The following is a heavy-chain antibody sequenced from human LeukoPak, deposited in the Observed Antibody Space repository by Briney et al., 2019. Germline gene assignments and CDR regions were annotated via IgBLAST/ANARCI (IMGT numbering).Heavy chain of an antibody. V-gene: IGHV1-2*06. CDR1: GYTFTSYG. Sequence: GASVKVSCKASGYTFTSYGISWVRQAPGQGLEWMGRINPNSGGTNYAQKFQGRVTMTRDTSISTAYMELSRLRSDDTAVYYCARGYCSGGSCYTFDYWGQGTLVTVSS. D-gene: IGHD2-15*01. CDR2: INPNSGGT. J-gene: IGHJ4*02. CDR3: ARGYCSGGSCYTFDY.